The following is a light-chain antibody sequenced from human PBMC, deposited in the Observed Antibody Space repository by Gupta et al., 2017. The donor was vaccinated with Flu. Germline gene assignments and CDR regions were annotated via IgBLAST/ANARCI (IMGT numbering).Light chain of an antibody. V-gene: IGLV1-51*01. CDR1: HSNIGNNY. J-gene: IGLJ3*02. CDR2: YNN. CDR3: STWDSRVAAWV. Sequence: QSVLTQPPSVSAAPGQRVTVSFSGSHSNIGNNYVSLYQQIPGSAPQLLIYYNNNRPSVIPDRFSGTRSGTSATLVITRLQTGDCADYYCSTWDSRVAAWVFGGLTRLTVL.